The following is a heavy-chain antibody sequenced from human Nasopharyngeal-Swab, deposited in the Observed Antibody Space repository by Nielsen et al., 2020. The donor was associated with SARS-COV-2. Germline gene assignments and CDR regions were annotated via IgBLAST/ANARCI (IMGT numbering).Heavy chain of an antibody. J-gene: IGHJ4*02. V-gene: IGHV4-31*02. CDR2: IYYSGST. Sequence: WIRQPPGKGLEWIGYIYYSGSTYYNPSLKSRVTISVDTSKNQFSLKLSSVTAADTAVYYCARANSGSYFDYWGLGTLVTVSS. D-gene: IGHD1-26*01. CDR3: ARANSGSYFDY.